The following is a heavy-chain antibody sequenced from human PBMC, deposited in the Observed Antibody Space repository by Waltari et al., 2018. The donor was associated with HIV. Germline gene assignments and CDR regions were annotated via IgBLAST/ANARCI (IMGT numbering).Heavy chain of an antibody. CDR1: GLTLSSYW. Sequence: GGLVQPGGSLRLSCAASGLTLSSYWMHWVRQAPGKGLVWVSRINSDGSTTSYADSVKGRFTISRDNAKNTLYLQMNSLRAEDTAVYYCAKGGANTIDFWGQGTLVTVSS. V-gene: IGHV3-74*01. CDR2: INSDGSTT. J-gene: IGHJ4*02. D-gene: IGHD1-26*01. CDR3: AKGGANTIDF.